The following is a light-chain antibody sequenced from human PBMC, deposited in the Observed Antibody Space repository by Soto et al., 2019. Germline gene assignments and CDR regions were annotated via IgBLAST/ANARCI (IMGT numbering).Light chain of an antibody. J-gene: IGKJ4*01. V-gene: IGKV3-20*01. CDR3: HQYGISP. CDR2: GAS. CDR1: QSVSSNY. Sequence: EIVLTQPPGTLSLSPGERPTLSCRASQSVSSNYLAWYQQKPGQAPRLLIFGASSRATGIPDRFSGSGSGTEFTLTISRLEPEDFAVYYCHQYGISPFGGGTKVDIK.